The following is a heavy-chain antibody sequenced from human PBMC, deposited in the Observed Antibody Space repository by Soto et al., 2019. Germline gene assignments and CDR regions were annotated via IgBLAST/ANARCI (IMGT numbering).Heavy chain of an antibody. CDR1: GYTFPIYG. CDR2: ISAYNGNT. J-gene: IGHJ6*02. V-gene: IGHV1-18*04. Sequence: GASVNLSCKASGYTFPIYGISWLRQARQPRLELMGWISAYNGNTNYAQKLQGRVTMTTDTSTSTAYMELRSLRSDDTAVYYCARDSCSSTSCTHPRYYGMDVWGQGTTVTVSS. D-gene: IGHD2-2*01. CDR3: ARDSCSSTSCTHPRYYGMDV.